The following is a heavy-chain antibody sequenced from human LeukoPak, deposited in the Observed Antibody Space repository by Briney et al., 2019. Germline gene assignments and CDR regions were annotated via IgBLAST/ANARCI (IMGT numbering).Heavy chain of an antibody. J-gene: IGHJ4*02. CDR2: ISSNGGST. D-gene: IGHD4-17*01. V-gene: IGHV3-64D*06. CDR1: GFTFSSYA. CDR3: MKGENYGDETDY. Sequence: PGGSLRLSCSASGFTFSSYAMHWARQAPGKRLEYVSAISSNGGSTYYADFVKGRVSISRDNSKNTLYLQMSRLRAEATAVYYCMKGENYGDETDYWGQGTLVTVSS.